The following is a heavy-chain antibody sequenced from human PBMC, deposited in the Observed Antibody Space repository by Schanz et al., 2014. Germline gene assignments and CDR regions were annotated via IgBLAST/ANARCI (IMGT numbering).Heavy chain of an antibody. J-gene: IGHJ6*02. CDR3: ARHGGIPYYPMDV. V-gene: IGHV4-31*03. D-gene: IGHD3-16*01. CDR1: GASISSGGYY. Sequence: QVQLQESGPGLVKPSQTLSLTCTVSGASISSGGYYWDWIRLLPGKGLEWIGYISYSGSTSFNPSLKSRLTMSVDTSKIQFSLRLSSVTAADTAVYYCARHGGIPYYPMDVWGQGTTXTVSS. CDR2: ISYSGST.